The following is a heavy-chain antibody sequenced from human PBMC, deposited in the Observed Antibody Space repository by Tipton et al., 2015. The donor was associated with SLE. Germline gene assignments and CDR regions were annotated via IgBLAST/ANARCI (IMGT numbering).Heavy chain of an antibody. V-gene: IGHV4/OR15-8*01. CDR3: AVNVVVKVQVDY. CDR2: INHSGRT. Sequence: TLSLTCIVSGGSISSSYYWGWIRQPPGEGLEWIGEINHSGRTNYNSSLKSRVTISIDTSKNQLSLRLTSVTAADTAVYYCAVNVVVKVQVDYWGPGALVTVSS. D-gene: IGHD2-21*01. CDR1: GGSISSSYY. J-gene: IGHJ4*02.